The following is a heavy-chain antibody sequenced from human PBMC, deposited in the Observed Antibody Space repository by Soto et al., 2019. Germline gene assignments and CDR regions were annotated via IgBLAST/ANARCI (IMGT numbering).Heavy chain of an antibody. CDR1: GGSISSSNW. V-gene: IGHV4-4*02. D-gene: IGHD6-19*01. CDR3: ARARTYYSSGWYLMGVHFDY. J-gene: IGHJ4*02. CDR2: IYHSGST. Sequence: QVQLQESGPGLVKPSGTLSLTCAVSGGSISSSNWWSWVRQPPGKGLEWIGEIYHSGSTNYNPSLKIRVTISVDKSKNQFSLKLSSVTAADTAVYYCARARTYYSSGWYLMGVHFDYWGQGTLVTVSS.